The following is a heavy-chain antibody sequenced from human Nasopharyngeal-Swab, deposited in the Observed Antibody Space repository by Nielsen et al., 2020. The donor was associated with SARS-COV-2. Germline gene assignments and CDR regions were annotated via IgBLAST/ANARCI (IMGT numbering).Heavy chain of an antibody. CDR1: GFTFSSYA. CDR3: ANLYSSGWADAFDI. D-gene: IGHD6-19*01. Sequence: GESLKISCAASGFTFSSYAMSWVRQAPGKGLEWVSVIYSCGSSKYYAESVKGRFTISRDNSKNPLYLQMNSLRAEDTAVYYCANLYSSGWADAFDIWGQGTMVTVSS. V-gene: IGHV3-23*03. J-gene: IGHJ3*02. CDR2: IYSCGSSK.